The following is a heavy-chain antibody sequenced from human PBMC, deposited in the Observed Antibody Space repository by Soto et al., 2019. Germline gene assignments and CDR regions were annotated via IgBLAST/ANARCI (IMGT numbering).Heavy chain of an antibody. V-gene: IGHV1-18*01. CDR3: ARPYGGTPAAFDI. D-gene: IGHD2-15*01. Sequence: QVQLVQSGAEVKKPGASVKVSCKASGYTFTTYGISWVRQAPGQGLEWMGWISAYNGNTNYAQKLQGRVTITADTSTSTPYMELRSLSSDDTAVYYCARPYGGTPAAFDIWSQGTMVTVSS. CDR2: ISAYNGNT. J-gene: IGHJ3*02. CDR1: GYTFTTYG.